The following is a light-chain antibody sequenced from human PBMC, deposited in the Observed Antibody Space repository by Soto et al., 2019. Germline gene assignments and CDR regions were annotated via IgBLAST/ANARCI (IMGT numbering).Light chain of an antibody. CDR1: SSDVGDYPY. V-gene: IGLV2-14*01. J-gene: IGLJ1*01. CDR3: SSSSATNTIV. CDR2: EVT. Sequence: QAALADPAAVSPSPEQSVTISCTGTSSDVGDYPYVSWYQQHPGKVPKLIIYEVTNRPSGVTSRFSGSKSENTASLTISGLQAEEEADYYCSSSSATNTIVFGSRTKVTVL.